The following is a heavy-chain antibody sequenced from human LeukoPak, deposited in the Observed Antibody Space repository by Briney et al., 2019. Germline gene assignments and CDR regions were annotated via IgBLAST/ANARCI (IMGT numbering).Heavy chain of an antibody. Sequence: PSETLSLTCTVSGGSISSSSYYWGWIRQPPGKGLEWIGSIYYSGSTYYNPSLKSRVTISVDTSKNQFSLELSSVTAADTAVYYCARDVQNYYGSGSYYSGDYWGQGTLVTVSS. CDR1: GGSISSSSYY. V-gene: IGHV4-39*02. J-gene: IGHJ4*02. D-gene: IGHD3-10*01. CDR2: IYYSGST. CDR3: ARDVQNYYGSGSYYSGDY.